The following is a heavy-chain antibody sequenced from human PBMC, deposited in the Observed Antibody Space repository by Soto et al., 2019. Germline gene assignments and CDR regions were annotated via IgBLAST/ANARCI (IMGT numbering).Heavy chain of an antibody. D-gene: IGHD4-17*01. CDR1: GGSISSGGYY. J-gene: IGHJ5*02. CDR2: IYYSGST. Sequence: QVQLQESGPGLVKPSQTLSLTCTVSGGSISSGGYYWSWIRQHPGKGLEWIGYIYYSGSTYYNPCLKSRVTISVDTSKNQFSLKLSSVTAADTAVYYCARGRTTVTLNWCDPWGQGTLVTVSS. V-gene: IGHV4-31*03. CDR3: ARGRTTVTLNWCDP.